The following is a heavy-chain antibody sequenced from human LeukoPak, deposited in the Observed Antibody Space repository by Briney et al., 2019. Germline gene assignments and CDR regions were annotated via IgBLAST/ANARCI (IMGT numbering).Heavy chain of an antibody. CDR3: AREDYGEGHPIDY. J-gene: IGHJ4*02. Sequence: GRSLRLSCAASGFTFSSYAMHWVRQAPGKGLEWVAVISYDGSNKYYADSVKGRFTISRDNSKNTLYLQMNSLRAEDTVVYYCAREDYGEGHPIDYWGQGTLVTVSS. D-gene: IGHD4-17*01. CDR1: GFTFSSYA. CDR2: ISYDGSNK. V-gene: IGHV3-30-3*01.